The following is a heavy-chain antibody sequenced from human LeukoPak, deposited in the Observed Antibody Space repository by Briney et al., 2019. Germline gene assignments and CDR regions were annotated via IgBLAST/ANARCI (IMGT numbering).Heavy chain of an antibody. D-gene: IGHD3-3*01. Sequence: GESLKISCEGSGYSFTSYWIGWVRQLPGKGLEWMGIIYPGDSDTRYSPSSQGQVTISADKSISTAYLQWSSLKASDTAMYYCARQGDKYYDFWSGYHPGAFDIWGQGTMVTVSS. CDR2: IYPGDSDT. V-gene: IGHV5-51*01. J-gene: IGHJ3*02. CDR1: GYSFTSYW. CDR3: ARQGDKYYDFWSGYHPGAFDI.